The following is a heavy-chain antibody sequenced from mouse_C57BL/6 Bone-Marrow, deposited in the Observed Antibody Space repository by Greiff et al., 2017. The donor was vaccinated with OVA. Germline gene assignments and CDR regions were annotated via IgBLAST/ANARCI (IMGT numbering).Heavy chain of an antibody. Sequence: VQRVESGAELAKPGASVKLSCKASGYTFTSYWMHWVKQRPGQGLEWIGYINPSSGYTKYNQKFKDKATLTADKSSSTAYMQLSSLTYEDSAVYYCATDYYGSSYKGYWGQGTTLTVSS. CDR2: INPSSGYT. D-gene: IGHD1-1*01. CDR3: ATDYYGSSYKGY. CDR1: GYTFTSYW. V-gene: IGHV1-7*01. J-gene: IGHJ2*01.